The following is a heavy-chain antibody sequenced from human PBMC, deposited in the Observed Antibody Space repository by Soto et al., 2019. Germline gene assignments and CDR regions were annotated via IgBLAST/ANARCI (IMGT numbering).Heavy chain of an antibody. D-gene: IGHD3-22*01. J-gene: IGHJ4*02. CDR2: IYTSGST. CDR3: ARDLDSSGYYYVAFDY. V-gene: IGHV4-4*07. Sequence: SETLSLTCTVSGGSISSYYWSWIRQPAGKGLEWIGRIYTSGSTNYNPSLKSRVTMSVDTSKNQFSLKLSSVTAADTAVYYCARDLDSSGYYYVAFDYWGQGTLVTVS. CDR1: GGSISSYY.